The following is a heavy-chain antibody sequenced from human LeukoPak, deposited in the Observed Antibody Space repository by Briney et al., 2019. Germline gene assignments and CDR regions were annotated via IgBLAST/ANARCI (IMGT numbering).Heavy chain of an antibody. D-gene: IGHD6-13*01. J-gene: IGHJ4*02. CDR3: AREPTYSSSWYTSCDY. CDR2: ISAYNGNT. V-gene: IGHV1-18*01. CDR1: GGTFSSYA. Sequence: ASVKVSCKASGGTFSSYAISWVRQAPGQGLEWMGWISAYNGNTNYAQKLQGRVTMTTDTSTSTAYMELRSLRSDDTAVYYCAREPTYSSSWYTSCDYWGQGTLVTVSS.